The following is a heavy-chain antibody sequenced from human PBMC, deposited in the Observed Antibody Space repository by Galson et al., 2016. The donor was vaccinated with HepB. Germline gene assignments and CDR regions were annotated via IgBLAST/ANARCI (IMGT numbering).Heavy chain of an antibody. J-gene: IGHJ6*02. V-gene: IGHV3-30*18. D-gene: IGHD3-16*01. CDR1: GFIFSNYG. CDR3: AKDLNYAPLFGMDV. Sequence: SLRLSCAATGFIFSNYGMHWVRQAPGKGLEWVAGISHDGSRNYYADSVKGRFTISRDNSKNTMFLQMDSLRLEDTAVYYCAKDLNYAPLFGMDVWGQGTTVTVSS. CDR2: ISHDGSRN.